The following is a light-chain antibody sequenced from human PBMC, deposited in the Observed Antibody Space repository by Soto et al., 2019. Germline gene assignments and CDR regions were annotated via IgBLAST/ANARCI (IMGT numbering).Light chain of an antibody. Sequence: QSVLTQPPSASGTPGQRVTISCSGSSSNIGSNSVNWYQQLPGTAPKLLIYNNNQRPSGVPDRFSGSKSGTSASLAISVLQSEDESDYYCAAWDDSLDGPIFGTGTKVTVL. J-gene: IGLJ1*01. CDR1: SSNIGSNS. CDR2: NNN. V-gene: IGLV1-44*01. CDR3: AAWDDSLDGPI.